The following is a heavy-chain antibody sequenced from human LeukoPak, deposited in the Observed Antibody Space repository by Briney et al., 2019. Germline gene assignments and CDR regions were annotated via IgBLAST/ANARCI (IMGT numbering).Heavy chain of an antibody. J-gene: IGHJ4*02. Sequence: SETLSHTCAVYGGSFSGYYWSWIRQPPGKGLEWIGEINHSGSTNYNPSLKSRVTISVDTSKNQFSLKLSSVTAADTAVYYCARARRGYYYDSSGFDYWGQGTLVTVSS. D-gene: IGHD3-22*01. CDR1: GGSFSGYY. CDR3: ARARRGYYYDSSGFDY. V-gene: IGHV4-34*01. CDR2: INHSGST.